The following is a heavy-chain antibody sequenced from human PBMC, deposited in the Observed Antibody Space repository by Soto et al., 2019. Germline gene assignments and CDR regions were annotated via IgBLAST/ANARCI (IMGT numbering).Heavy chain of an antibody. Sequence: PSETLSLTCTVSGGSISSYYWSWIRQPPGKGLEWIGYIYYSGSTNYNPSLKSRVTISVDTSKNQFSLKLSSVTAADTAVYYCASVGAYSGYETFDEWGQGALVTV. CDR3: ASVGAYSGYETFDE. CDR1: GGSISSYY. D-gene: IGHD5-12*01. V-gene: IGHV4-59*01. CDR2: IYYSGST. J-gene: IGHJ4*02.